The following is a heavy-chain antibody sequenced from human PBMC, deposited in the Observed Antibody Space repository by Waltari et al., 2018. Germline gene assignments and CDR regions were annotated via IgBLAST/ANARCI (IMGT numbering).Heavy chain of an antibody. D-gene: IGHD4-17*01. CDR3: VKSMTVTTGSLDS. V-gene: IGHV3-33*06. J-gene: IGHJ4*02. Sequence: QVLLVESGGGVVKPGGSLSLSCATSGFTLGGYRMHWVRQAPGKGLEWVAVIGYDGSLKYYAASVKGRFTISRDTSKNTVYLEMNSLRVEDTALYYCVKSMTVTTGSLDSWGQGTPVSVSS. CDR1: GFTLGGYR. CDR2: IGYDGSLK.